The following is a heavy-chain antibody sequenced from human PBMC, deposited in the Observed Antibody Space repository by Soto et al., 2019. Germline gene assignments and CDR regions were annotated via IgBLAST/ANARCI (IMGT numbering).Heavy chain of an antibody. CDR1: GFTFSSYG. J-gene: IGHJ6*02. CDR2: IWYDGSNK. Sequence: QVQLVESGGGVVQPGRSLRLSCAASGFTFSSYGMHWVRQAPGKGLEWVAVIWYDGSNKYYADSVKGRFTISRDNSKNTLYLQMNSLRAEDTAVYYCARAVPYYGMDVWGQGTTVTVSS. D-gene: IGHD6-19*01. V-gene: IGHV3-33*01. CDR3: ARAVPYYGMDV.